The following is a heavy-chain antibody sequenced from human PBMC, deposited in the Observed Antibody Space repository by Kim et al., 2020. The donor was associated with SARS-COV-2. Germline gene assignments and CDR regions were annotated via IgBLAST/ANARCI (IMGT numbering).Heavy chain of an antibody. V-gene: IGHV3-11*06. D-gene: IGHD5-18*01. Sequence: TGRLTISRANAKNSLYLQMNSLGAEDTAVYYCARAVTSQYSYRPQHQFDYWGQGTLVTVSS. CDR3: ARAVTSQYSYRPQHQFDY. J-gene: IGHJ4*02.